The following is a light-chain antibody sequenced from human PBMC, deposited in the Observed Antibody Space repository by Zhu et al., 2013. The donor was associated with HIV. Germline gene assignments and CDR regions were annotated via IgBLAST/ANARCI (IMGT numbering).Light chain of an antibody. CDR1: PSASTSY. CDR2: GTS. V-gene: IGKV3D-15*01. CDR3: QQYNNWPPIT. Sequence: EIVLTQSPGTLSLSPGERATLSCRASPSASTSYFAWYQQRPGQAPRLLIYGTSNRATGIPARFSGSGSGTDFTLTISSLQSEDFAVYYCQQYNNWPPITFGQGTRLEIK. J-gene: IGKJ5*01.